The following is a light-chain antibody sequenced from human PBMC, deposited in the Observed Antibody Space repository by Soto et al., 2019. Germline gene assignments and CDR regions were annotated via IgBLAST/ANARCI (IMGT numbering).Light chain of an antibody. V-gene: IGKV1-39*01. CDR2: TAS. Sequence: DIQLTQSPSSLSASVGDRVTIACRASQTISNYLNWYQQKPGKAPILLNHTASTLQSGVPSRFSGSGSGTDFTLTISSLQPEDFATYYCQQSFSSLFTFGPGTKVDSK. CDR3: QQSFSSLFT. CDR1: QTISNY. J-gene: IGKJ3*01.